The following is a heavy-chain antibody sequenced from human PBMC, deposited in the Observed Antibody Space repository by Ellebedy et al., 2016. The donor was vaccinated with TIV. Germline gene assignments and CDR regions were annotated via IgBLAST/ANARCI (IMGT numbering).Heavy chain of an antibody. D-gene: IGHD3-9*01. CDR1: GGSFNGYF. J-gene: IGHJ4*02. V-gene: IGHV4-34*01. Sequence: SETLSLTCAVYGGSFNGYFWTRIRQPPGKGLEWIGEINHSGSTNYNPSPKSRVTISVDTSKNQFSLKLSSVTAADTAVYYCARVGGDLAGFRSYDYWGQGTLVTVSS. CDR2: INHSGST. CDR3: ARVGGDLAGFRSYDY.